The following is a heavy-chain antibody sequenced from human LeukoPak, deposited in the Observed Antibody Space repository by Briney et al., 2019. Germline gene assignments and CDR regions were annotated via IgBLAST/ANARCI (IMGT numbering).Heavy chain of an antibody. CDR3: AKEAGSGSRWLHEDYFDY. J-gene: IGHJ4*02. CDR1: GFTFSSYG. Sequence: GGSLRLSCAASGFTFSSYGMHWVRQAPGKGLEWVAVIWYGRSNKYYADSVKGRFTISRDNSKNTLYLQMNSLRAEDTAVYYCAKEAGSGSRWLHEDYFDYWGQGTLVTVSS. V-gene: IGHV3-30*02. CDR2: IWYGRSNK. D-gene: IGHD5-24*01.